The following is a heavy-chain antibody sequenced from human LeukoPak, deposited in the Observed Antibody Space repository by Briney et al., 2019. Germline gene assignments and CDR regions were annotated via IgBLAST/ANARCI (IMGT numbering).Heavy chain of an antibody. D-gene: IGHD2-2*01. V-gene: IGHV3-48*01. Sequence: GGSLRLSCAASGFTFSSYSMNWVRQAPGKGLEWVSYISSSSSTIYYADSVKGRFTISRDNAKNSLYLQMNSLRAEDTAVYYCARGCSSTSCYGVRHYYYYGMDVWGQGTTVTVSS. CDR1: GFTFSSYS. CDR3: ARGCSSTSCYGVRHYYYYGMDV. CDR2: ISSSSSTI. J-gene: IGHJ6*02.